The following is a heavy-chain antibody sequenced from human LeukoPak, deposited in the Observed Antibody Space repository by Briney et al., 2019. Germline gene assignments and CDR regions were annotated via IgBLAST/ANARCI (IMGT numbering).Heavy chain of an antibody. V-gene: IGHV1-8*03. J-gene: IGHJ4*02. CDR2: MNPNSGNT. CDR3: ARVPSRARYCSSTSCSYYFDY. D-gene: IGHD2-2*01. Sequence: GASVKVSCKXSGYTFTSYDINWVRQATGQGLEWMGWMNPNSGNTGYAQKFQGRVTITRNTSISTAYMELSSLRSEDTAVYYCARVPSRARYCSSTSCSYYFDYWGQGTLVTVSS. CDR1: GYTFTSYD.